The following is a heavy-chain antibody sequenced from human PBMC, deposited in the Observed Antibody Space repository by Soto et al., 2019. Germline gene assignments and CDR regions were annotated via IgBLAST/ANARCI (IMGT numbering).Heavy chain of an antibody. V-gene: IGHV1-18*01. CDR3: AREGYYDSSGYQYGMDV. D-gene: IGHD3-22*01. CDR2: ISAYNGNT. CDR1: GYTFTSYG. Sequence: QVQLVQSGAEVKKPGASVKVSCKASGYTFTSYGISWVRQAPGQGLEWMGWISAYNGNTNYAQKLQGRVTMTTDTSTSTADMELRSLRSDDTAVYYCAREGYYDSSGYQYGMDVWGQGTTVTVSS. J-gene: IGHJ6*02.